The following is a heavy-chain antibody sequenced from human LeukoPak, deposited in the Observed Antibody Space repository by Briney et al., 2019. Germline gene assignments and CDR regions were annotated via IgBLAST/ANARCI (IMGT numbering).Heavy chain of an antibody. D-gene: IGHD6-6*01. CDR2: IIPIFGTA. V-gene: IGHV1-69*13. Sequence: GASVKVSCKASGGTFSSYAISWVRQAPGQGLEWMGGIIPIFGTANYAQRFQGRVTITADESTSTAYMELSSLRSEDTAVYYCASGRVMAARDYCYGMDVWGQGTTVTVSS. J-gene: IGHJ6*02. CDR1: GGTFSSYA. CDR3: ASGRVMAARDYCYGMDV.